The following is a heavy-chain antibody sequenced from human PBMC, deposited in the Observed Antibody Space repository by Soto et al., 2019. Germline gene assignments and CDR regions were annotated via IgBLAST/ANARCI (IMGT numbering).Heavy chain of an antibody. CDR2: IYYSGST. J-gene: IGHJ4*02. CDR1: GGSVSSGSYY. CDR3: ARVVFRGDFWSGYYNSWYFDY. D-gene: IGHD3-3*01. Sequence: SETLSLTCTVSGGSVSSGSYYWSWIRQPPGKGLEWIGYIYYSGSTNYNPSLKSRVTISVDTSKNQFSLKLSSVTAADTAVYYCARVVFRGDFWSGYYNSWYFDYWGQGTLVTVSS. V-gene: IGHV4-61*01.